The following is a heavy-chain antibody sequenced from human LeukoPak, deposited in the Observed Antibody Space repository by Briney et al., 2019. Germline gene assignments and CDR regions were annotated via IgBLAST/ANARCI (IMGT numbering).Heavy chain of an antibody. CDR1: GGTFSSYA. CDR3: ARGYQLLTNWFDP. Sequence: ASVTVSCKASGGTFSSYAISWVRQAPGQGLEWMGGIIPIFGTANYAQKFQGRVTITADESTSTAYMELSSLRSEDTAVYYCARGYQLLTNWFDPWGQGTLVTVSS. J-gene: IGHJ5*02. CDR2: IIPIFGTA. D-gene: IGHD2-2*01. V-gene: IGHV1-69*13.